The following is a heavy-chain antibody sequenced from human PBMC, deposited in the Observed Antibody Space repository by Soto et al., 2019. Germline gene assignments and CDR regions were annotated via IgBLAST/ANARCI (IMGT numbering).Heavy chain of an antibody. CDR1: GGSISSSGYY. Sequence: ESLSLTCAVSGGSISSSGYYGGWIRQPPGQELEWIAGIYSSGSPYYNPSLKSRVTISVNTSKNQFSLKLSSVTAADTAVHYCARDSSGTYLGIWGQGTLVTVSS. J-gene: IGHJ4*02. V-gene: IGHV4-39*01. CDR2: IYSSGSP. D-gene: IGHD1-26*01. CDR3: ARDSSGTYLGI.